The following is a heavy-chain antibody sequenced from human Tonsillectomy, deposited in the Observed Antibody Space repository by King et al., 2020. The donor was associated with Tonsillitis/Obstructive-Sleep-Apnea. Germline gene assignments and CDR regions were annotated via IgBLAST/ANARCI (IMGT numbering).Heavy chain of an antibody. CDR2: IYPGDSDT. D-gene: IGHD2-2*02. Sequence: QLVQSGAEVKKPGASLKISCKGSGYSFATYWIGWVRQMPGKGLEWMGIIYPGDSDTRYSPSFQGQVTISADKSISTAYLQWSSLRASDTAMYYCVRIPPYCSSTTCYSDYYYSMDVWGKGTTVTVSS. CDR1: GYSFATYW. V-gene: IGHV5-51*01. CDR3: VRIPPYCSSTTCYSDYYYSMDV. J-gene: IGHJ6*03.